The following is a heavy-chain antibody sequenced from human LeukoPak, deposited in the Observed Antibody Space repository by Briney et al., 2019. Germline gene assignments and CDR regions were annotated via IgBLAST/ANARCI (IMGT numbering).Heavy chain of an antibody. CDR2: IYSGGST. V-gene: IGHV3-53*01. CDR3: AKDDNYIRFLS. D-gene: IGHD3-16*01. CDR1: GFTVSSNY. Sequence: GGSLRLSCAASGFTVSSNYMSWVRQAPGKGLEWVSVIYSGGSTYYADSVKGRFTISRDNAKNTLYLQMNSLRAEDTAVYYCAKDDNYIRFLSWGQGTLVTVSS. J-gene: IGHJ5*02.